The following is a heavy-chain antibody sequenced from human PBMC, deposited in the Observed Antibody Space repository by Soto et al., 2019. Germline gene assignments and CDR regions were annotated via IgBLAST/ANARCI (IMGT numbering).Heavy chain of an antibody. CDR1: AYTFSSYA. CDR2: INAGYGNT. Sequence: ASVKVSCKASAYTFSSYAMHWVRQAPGQRLEWMGWINAGYGNTKSSQKFQDRVTISRDTSASTAYMELTSLRSEDTAVYYCARDTGDGTFDFWGQGTLVTVSS. D-gene: IGHD7-27*01. CDR3: ARDTGDGTFDF. V-gene: IGHV1-3*01. J-gene: IGHJ4*02.